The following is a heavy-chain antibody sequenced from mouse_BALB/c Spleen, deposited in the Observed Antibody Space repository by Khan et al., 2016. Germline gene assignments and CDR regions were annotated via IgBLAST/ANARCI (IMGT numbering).Heavy chain of an antibody. V-gene: IGHV5-6-3*01. CDR2: INSNGVTT. Sequence: EVELVESGGGLVQPGGSLNLSFAAFGFTFSNFGMSWVRRTPDKRLGLVATINSNGVTTFYPDRVKGRFTISRANSNTTLYLEMSSLKSEDTAMYYCARVYYYGSPYFDYWGQGTTLTVSS. J-gene: IGHJ2*01. CDR3: ARVYYYGSPYFDY. CDR1: GFTFSNFG. D-gene: IGHD1-1*01.